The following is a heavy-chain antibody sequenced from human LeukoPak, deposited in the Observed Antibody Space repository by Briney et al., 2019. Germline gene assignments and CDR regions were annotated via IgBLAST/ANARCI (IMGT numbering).Heavy chain of an antibody. CDR2: INHSGST. CDR1: GGSFSGYY. CDR3: ARGLWWCSTRRGCWFDP. D-gene: IGHD2-8*02. J-gene: IGHJ5*02. V-gene: IGHV4-34*01. Sequence: PSETLSLTCAVYGGSFSGYYWSWIRQPPGKGLEWIGEINHSGSTNYNPSLKSRVTISVDTSKNQFSLQLSSVTAADTAVYYCARGLWWCSTRRGCWFDPWGQGTLVTVSS.